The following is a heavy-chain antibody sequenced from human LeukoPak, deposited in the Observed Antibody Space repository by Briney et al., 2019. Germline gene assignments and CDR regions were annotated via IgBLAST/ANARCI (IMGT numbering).Heavy chain of an antibody. CDR3: ARERGGKIVVVITD. J-gene: IGHJ4*02. D-gene: IGHD3-22*01. CDR1: GGSISSYY. V-gene: IGHV4-4*07. Sequence: SETLSLTCTASGGSISSYYWSWIRRPPGKGLEWIGLIYTGGSTNYNPSLKGRVTISVDNSKNQFSLKLSSVTAADTAVYYCARERGGKIVVVITDWGQGTLVTVSS. CDR2: IYTGGST.